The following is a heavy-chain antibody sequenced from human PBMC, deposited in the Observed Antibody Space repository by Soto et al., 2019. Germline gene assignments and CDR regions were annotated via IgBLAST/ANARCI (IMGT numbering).Heavy chain of an antibody. D-gene: IGHD4-17*01. Sequence: QVQLVQSGAEVKKPGSSVKVSCKASGGTFSSYAISWVRQAPGQGLEWMGGIIPIFGTANYAQKFQGRVTIXGXESTSTAYMELSSLRSEDTAVYYCARSTTVVTPLDYWGQGTLVTVSS. CDR3: ARSTTVVTPLDY. CDR1: GGTFSSYA. CDR2: IIPIFGTA. J-gene: IGHJ4*02. V-gene: IGHV1-69*12.